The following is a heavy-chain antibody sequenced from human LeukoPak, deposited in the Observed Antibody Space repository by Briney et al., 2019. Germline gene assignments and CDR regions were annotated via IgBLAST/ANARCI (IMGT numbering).Heavy chain of an antibody. CDR3: ARSGGRGYYPHYFDY. V-gene: IGHV3-53*01. CDR2: IYSGGTT. CDR1: GFTVSTNY. J-gene: IGHJ4*02. Sequence: PGGSLRLSCAASGFTVSTNYMSWVRQAPGKGLEWVSVIYSGGTTYYADSVKGRFTISRDNSKNTLYLQMNSLRAEDTAVYYCARSGGRGYYPHYFDYWGQGTLVTVS. D-gene: IGHD3-22*01.